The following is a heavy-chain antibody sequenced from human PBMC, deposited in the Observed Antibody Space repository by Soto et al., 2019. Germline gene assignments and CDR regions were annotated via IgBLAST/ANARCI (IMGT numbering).Heavy chain of an antibody. V-gene: IGHV1-69*13. CDR1: GGTFSSYA. CDR2: IIPIFGTA. D-gene: IGHD2-2*01. J-gene: IGHJ6*02. Sequence: SVKVSCKASGGTFSSYAISWVRQAPGQGLEWMGGIIPIFGTANYAQKFQGRVTITADESTSTAYMELSSLRSEDTAVYYCARKDIVVVPAAKGYYYYGMDVWGQGTTVTVSS. CDR3: ARKDIVVVPAAKGYYYYGMDV.